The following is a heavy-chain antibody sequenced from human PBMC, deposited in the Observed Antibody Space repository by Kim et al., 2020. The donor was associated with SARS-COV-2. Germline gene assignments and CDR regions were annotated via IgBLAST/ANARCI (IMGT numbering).Heavy chain of an antibody. V-gene: IGHV7-4-1*02. J-gene: IGHJ6*03. D-gene: IGHD6-19*01. CDR1: GYTFTSYA. Sequence: ASVKVSCKASGYTFTSYAMNWVRQAPGQGLEWMGWINTNTGNPTYAQGFTGRFVFSLDTSVSTAYLQISSLKAEDTAVYYCAREYSGWRYYYYYYYMDVWGKGTTVTVSS. CDR3: AREYSGWRYYYYYYYMDV. CDR2: INTNTGNP.